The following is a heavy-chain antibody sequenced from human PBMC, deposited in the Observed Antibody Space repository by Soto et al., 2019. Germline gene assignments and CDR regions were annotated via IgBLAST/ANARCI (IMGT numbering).Heavy chain of an antibody. V-gene: IGHV3-66*01. D-gene: IGHD1-26*01. Sequence: EVQLVESGGGLVQPGGSLRLSCAASGFTVSSSNMRWVRQAPGKGLEWVSLIYSGGSTYYAASVKGRFTISRDNSKNTLFLEMNRVRADDTAMYGWARESGSGNSYFHYWGGGTLVAVSS. CDR3: ARESGSGNSYFHY. CDR2: IYSGGST. CDR1: GFTVSSSN. J-gene: IGHJ4*02.